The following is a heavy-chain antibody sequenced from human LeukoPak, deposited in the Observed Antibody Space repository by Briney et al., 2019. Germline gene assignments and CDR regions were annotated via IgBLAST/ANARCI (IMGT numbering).Heavy chain of an antibody. Sequence: ASVKVSCKASGYTFTRYYIYWVRQAPGQGLEWMGIINPSGGSTSYAQKFQGRVTMTRDTSTSTVYMELSSLRSEDTAVYYCARDQEVGATMEVNYFDYWGQGTLVTVSS. J-gene: IGHJ4*02. V-gene: IGHV1-46*01. D-gene: IGHD1-26*01. CDR3: ARDQEVGATMEVNYFDY. CDR2: INPSGGST. CDR1: GYTFTRYY.